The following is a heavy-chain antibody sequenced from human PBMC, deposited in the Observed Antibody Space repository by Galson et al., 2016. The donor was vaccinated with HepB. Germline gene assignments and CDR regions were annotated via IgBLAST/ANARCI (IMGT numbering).Heavy chain of an antibody. CDR1: GFTFSTYG. J-gene: IGHJ4*02. CDR3: SKDKLTLWGSPADY. CDR2: ISAGGGIA. D-gene: IGHD7-27*01. V-gene: IGHV3-23*01. Sequence: SLRLSCAASGFTFSTYGMSWARQAPGKGLEWVAGISAGGGIAQYSHRVKGRFTITRDNSKNTVYLQMNSLRADDTALYYCSKDKLTLWGSPADYWGQGTLVTVSS.